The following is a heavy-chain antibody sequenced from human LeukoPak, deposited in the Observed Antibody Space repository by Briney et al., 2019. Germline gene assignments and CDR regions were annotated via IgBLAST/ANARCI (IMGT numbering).Heavy chain of an antibody. Sequence: GGALRVSCAASGFSFSSYSFNWVRQAPGKGLEWVSSINTVSSYIYYADSLKGRFTISRDNAKNSVYLQMDSLRAEDSAVYYCARLRRNTDSSGSFYYYDYWGQGTLVTVSS. CDR1: GFSFSSYS. CDR3: ARLRRNTDSSGSFYYYDY. CDR2: INTVSSYI. J-gene: IGHJ4*02. D-gene: IGHD3-22*01. V-gene: IGHV3-21*06.